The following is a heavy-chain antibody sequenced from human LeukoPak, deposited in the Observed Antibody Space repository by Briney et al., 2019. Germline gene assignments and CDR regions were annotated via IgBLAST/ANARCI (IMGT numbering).Heavy chain of an antibody. CDR2: INPSGGST. CDR1: GYTFTSYY. Sequence: ASVMVSCKASGYTFTSYYMHWVRQAPGQGLEWMGVINPSGGSTSYAQKFQGRVTMTRDTSTSTVYMELSSLRSEDTAVYYCARPHGIVGATAALQHWGQGTLVTVSS. D-gene: IGHD1-26*01. V-gene: IGHV1-46*01. CDR3: ARPHGIVGATAALQH. J-gene: IGHJ1*01.